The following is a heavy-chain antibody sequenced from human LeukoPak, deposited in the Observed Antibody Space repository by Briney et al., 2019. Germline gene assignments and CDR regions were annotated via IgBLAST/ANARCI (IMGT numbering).Heavy chain of an antibody. CDR2: IWYDGSNK. J-gene: IGHJ4*02. CDR1: GFTFSSYG. Sequence: QPGRSLRLSCAASGFTFSSYGMHWVRQAPGKGLEGVAVIWYDGSNKYYADSVKGRFTISRENSKNTLYLQINCLTDEDRAVYYCARYYYDSSGYSPFDYWGQGTLLTVSS. CDR3: ARYYYDSSGYSPFDY. D-gene: IGHD3-22*01. V-gene: IGHV3-33*01.